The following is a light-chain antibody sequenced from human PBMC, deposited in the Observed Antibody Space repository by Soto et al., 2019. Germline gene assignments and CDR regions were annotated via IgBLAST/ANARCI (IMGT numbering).Light chain of an antibody. V-gene: IGLV1-44*01. CDR3: AAWDDSLNGAV. Sequence: QSVLTQPPSASGTPGQRVTISCSGSSPNIGSNPVNWYQQLPGTAPKLLIYSNNQRPSGVPDRFSGSKSGTSASLAISGLQSEDEADYYCAAWDDSLNGAVFGGGTQLTVL. J-gene: IGLJ7*01. CDR1: SPNIGSNP. CDR2: SNN.